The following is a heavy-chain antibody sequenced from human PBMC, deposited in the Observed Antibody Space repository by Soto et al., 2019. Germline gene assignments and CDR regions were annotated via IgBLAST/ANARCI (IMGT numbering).Heavy chain of an antibody. D-gene: IGHD6-13*01. J-gene: IGHJ6*02. CDR2: VSWDGGST. CDR3: AKDIAVASATGGDYNYYDMDV. Sequence: GGSLRLSCAASGFTFADYAMHWVRQAPGKGLEWVSLVSWDGGSTYYADSVKGRFTLSRDDSKNSLYLQMNSLRAEDTALYYCAKDIAVASATGGDYNYYDMDVWGQGTTVTVSS. CDR1: GFTFADYA. V-gene: IGHV3-43D*04.